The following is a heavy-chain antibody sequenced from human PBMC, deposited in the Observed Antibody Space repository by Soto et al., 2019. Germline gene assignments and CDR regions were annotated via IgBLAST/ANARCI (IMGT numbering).Heavy chain of an antibody. CDR2: IDWDDDK. CDR1: GFSLSTSGMC. CDR3: ARTIRGYSSFYYFDY. J-gene: IGHJ4*02. Sequence: SGPTLVNPTQTLTLTCTFSGFSLSTSGMCVSWIRQPPGKALEWLALIDWDDDKYYSTSLKTRLTISKDTSKNQVVLTMTNMDPVDTATYYCARTIRGYSSFYYFDYWGQGTLVTAPQ. V-gene: IGHV2-70*01. D-gene: IGHD6-13*01.